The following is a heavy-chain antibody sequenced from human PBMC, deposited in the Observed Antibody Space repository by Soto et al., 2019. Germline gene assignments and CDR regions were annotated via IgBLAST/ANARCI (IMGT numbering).Heavy chain of an antibody. CDR3: ARSQGSSTSLEIYYYYDYGMDV. J-gene: IGHJ6*02. CDR2: IIPISDTT. Sequence: QVQLVQSGAEVKKPGSSVKVSCKASGGTFRSYAISWVRQAPGQGLEWMGGIIPISDTTNYAQKFQGRVTITAEESTSTAYMELSSLRSEDTAVYYCARSQGSSTSLEIYYYYDYGMDVWGQGTTVTVSS. D-gene: IGHD2-2*01. CDR1: GGTFRSYA. V-gene: IGHV1-69*01.